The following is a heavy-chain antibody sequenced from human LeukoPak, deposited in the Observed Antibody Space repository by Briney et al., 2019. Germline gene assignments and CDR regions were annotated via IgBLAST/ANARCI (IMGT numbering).Heavy chain of an antibody. D-gene: IGHD4-17*01. V-gene: IGHV1-2*02. CDR1: GYTFTGYY. CDR3: ARDGATVTTNIPFDY. CDR2: INPNSGGT. Sequence: ASVKVSCKASGYTFTGYYMHWARQAPGQGLEWMGWINPNSGGTNYAQKFQGRVTMTRDTSISTAYMELSRLRSDDTAVYYCARDGATVTTNIPFDYWGQGTLVTVSS. J-gene: IGHJ4*02.